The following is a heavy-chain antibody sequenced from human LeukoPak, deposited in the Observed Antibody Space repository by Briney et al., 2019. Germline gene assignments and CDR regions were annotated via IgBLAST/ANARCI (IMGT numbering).Heavy chain of an antibody. CDR2: MNPNSGNT. Sequence: ASVKVSCKASGYTFTSYDINWVRQAIGQGLEWMGWMNPNSGNTGYAQKFQGRVTITRNTSISTAYMELSSLRSEDTAVYYCARASTPRHAFDIWGQGTMVTVSS. J-gene: IGHJ3*02. CDR1: GYTFTSYD. V-gene: IGHV1-8*03. CDR3: ARASTPRHAFDI.